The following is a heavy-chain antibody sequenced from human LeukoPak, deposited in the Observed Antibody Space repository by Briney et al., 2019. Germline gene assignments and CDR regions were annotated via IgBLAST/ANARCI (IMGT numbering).Heavy chain of an antibody. V-gene: IGHV3-23*01. D-gene: IGHD6-19*01. Sequence: GGSLRLSCAASGFTFSSYAMSWVRQAPGKGLERVSAISGSGGSTYYADSVKGRFTISRDNSKNTLYLQMNSLRAEDTAVYYCAKGYSSGWYPPDYWGQGTLVTVSS. J-gene: IGHJ4*02. CDR2: ISGSGGST. CDR3: AKGYSSGWYPPDY. CDR1: GFTFSSYA.